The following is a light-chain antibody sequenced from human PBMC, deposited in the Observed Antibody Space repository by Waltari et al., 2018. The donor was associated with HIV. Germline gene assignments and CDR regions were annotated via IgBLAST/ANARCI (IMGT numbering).Light chain of an antibody. Sequence: SYVLTQPTSGAVAPGQPARVTCGGNNIGSKSVHWYQPKPGQAPVLVVYDDSDRASGIPERISGSNAGTTAPLTIGRVESGDESDYCGQGWHSSNDQRDVVFGGGTELTVL. J-gene: IGLJ2*01. CDR2: DDS. CDR3: QGWHSSNDQRDVV. CDR1: NIGSKS. V-gene: IGLV3-21*02.